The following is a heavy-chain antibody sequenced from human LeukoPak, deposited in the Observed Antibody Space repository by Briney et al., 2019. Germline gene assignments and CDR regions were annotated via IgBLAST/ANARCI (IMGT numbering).Heavy chain of an antibody. V-gene: IGHV3-33*01. D-gene: IGHD3-22*01. CDR1: GFTFSSYG. CDR2: IWYDGGNK. CDR3: ARDLYFYYDSSGYLPSY. J-gene: IGHJ4*02. Sequence: GGSLRLSCAASGFTFSSYGMHWVRQAPGKGLEWVAVIWYDGGNKYYADSVKGRFTISRDNSKNTLYLQMNSLRAEDTAVYYCARDLYFYYDSSGYLPSYWGQGTLVTVSS.